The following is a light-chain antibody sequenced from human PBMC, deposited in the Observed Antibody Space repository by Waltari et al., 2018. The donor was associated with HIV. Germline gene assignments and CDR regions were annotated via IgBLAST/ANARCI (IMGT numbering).Light chain of an antibody. CDR1: SSDVGAYKF. J-gene: IGLJ3*02. CDR3: CSYAGNYAWV. Sequence: QSALTQPRSVSGSPGQSVTISCTGTSSDVGAYKFVAWYQQHPGKAPKRLIYDVTTRPSGAPDRFSGSKSGNSASLIISGLLAGDEAHYFCCSYAGNYAWVFGGGTKLTVL. V-gene: IGLV2-11*01. CDR2: DVT.